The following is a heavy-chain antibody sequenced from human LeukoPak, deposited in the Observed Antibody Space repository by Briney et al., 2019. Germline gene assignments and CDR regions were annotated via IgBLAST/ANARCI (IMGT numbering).Heavy chain of an antibody. CDR2: MKYRGNT. Sequence: KASETLSLTCTVSGDSISSSTYYWGWIRQPPGKGLEWIGSMKYRGNTSYNPSLKSRVTISVDTSKNQFSLKLSSVAAADTAVYYCARNKAEEGMAWGQGVLVTVSS. CDR1: GDSISSSTYY. J-gene: IGHJ5*02. D-gene: IGHD1-14*01. CDR3: ARNKAEEGMA. V-gene: IGHV4-39*01.